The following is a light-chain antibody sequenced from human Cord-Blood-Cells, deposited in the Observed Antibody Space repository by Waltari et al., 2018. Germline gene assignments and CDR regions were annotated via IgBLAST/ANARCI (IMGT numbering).Light chain of an antibody. CDR3: VLYMGSGIWV. V-gene: IGLV8-61*01. Sequence: QTVVTQEPSFSVSPGGTVTLTCGLSSGSVSTSYYPSWYQQTPGQVPRKLIYRTNTRSSGVPDRFSGSILGNKAALTITGAQADDESDYYCVLYMGSGIWVFGGGTKLTVL. CDR1: SGSVSTSYY. J-gene: IGLJ3*02. CDR2: RTN.